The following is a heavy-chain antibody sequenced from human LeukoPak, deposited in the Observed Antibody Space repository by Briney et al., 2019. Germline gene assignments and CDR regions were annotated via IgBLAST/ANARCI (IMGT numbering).Heavy chain of an antibody. Sequence: SETLSLTCTVSGGSISSYYWSWIRQPPGKGLEWLGYIYYSGSTNYNPSLKSRVTISVDTSKNQFSLKLSSVTAADTAVYYCARESDTFGYYYYGMDVWGQGTTVTVSS. CDR1: GGSISSYY. V-gene: IGHV4-59*01. J-gene: IGHJ6*02. CDR2: IYYSGST. D-gene: IGHD3-16*01. CDR3: ARESDTFGYYYYGMDV.